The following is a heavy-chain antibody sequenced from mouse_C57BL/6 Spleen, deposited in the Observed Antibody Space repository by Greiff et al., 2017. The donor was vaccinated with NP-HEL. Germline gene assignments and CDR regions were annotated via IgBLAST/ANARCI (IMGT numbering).Heavy chain of an antibody. Sequence: QVQLKESGPGLVQPSQSLSITCTVSGFSLTSYGVHWVRQSPGKGLEWLGVIWSGGSTDYNAAFISRLSISKDNSKSQVFFKMNSLQADDTAIYYCARYYSAYYYAMDYWGQETSVIVSS. D-gene: IGHD2-12*01. V-gene: IGHV2-2*01. CDR3: ARYYSAYYYAMDY. CDR1: GFSLTSYG. CDR2: IWSGGST. J-gene: IGHJ4*01.